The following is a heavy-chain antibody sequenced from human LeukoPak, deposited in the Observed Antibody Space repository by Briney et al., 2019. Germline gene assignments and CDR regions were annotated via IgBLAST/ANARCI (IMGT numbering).Heavy chain of an antibody. CDR1: GFTVSSNY. CDR2: IYSGGST. CDR3: ARERPGMDYLDV. J-gene: IGHJ6*03. V-gene: IGHV3-53*01. Sequence: PGGSLRLSCAASGFTVSSNYMSWVRQAPGKRLEWVSVIYSGGSTYYADSVKGRFTISRDNSKNTLYLQMNSLRAEDTAVYYCARERPGMDYLDVWGKGTTVTVSS.